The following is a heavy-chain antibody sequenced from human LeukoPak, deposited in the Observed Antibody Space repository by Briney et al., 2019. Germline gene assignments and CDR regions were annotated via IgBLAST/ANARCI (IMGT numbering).Heavy chain of an antibody. CDR3: ARQGAYCGGDCYLEWAYAFDI. CDR2: IIPIFGTA. CDR1: GGTFSSYA. J-gene: IGHJ3*02. V-gene: IGHV1-69*13. D-gene: IGHD2-21*02. Sequence: SVKVSCRASGGTFSSYAISWVRQAPGQGLEWMGGIIPIFGTANYAQKFQGRVTITADESTSTAYMELSSLRSEDTAVYYCARQGAYCGGDCYLEWAYAFDIWGQGTMVTVSP.